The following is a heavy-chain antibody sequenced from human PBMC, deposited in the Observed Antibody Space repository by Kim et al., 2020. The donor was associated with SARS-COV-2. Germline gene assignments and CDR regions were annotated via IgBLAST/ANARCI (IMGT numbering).Heavy chain of an antibody. CDR1: GGSISSGDFY. Sequence: SETLSLTCAVFGGSISSGDFYWGWIRQPPGKALEWIGNIDYTGTTYYSPSLKSRVSMSVDSSKNQFSLRLTSLTAADTAVYYCARPYRRRGGGAWFDPWGQGTLVTVSS. CDR2: IDYTGTT. V-gene: IGHV4-39*01. CDR3: ARPYRRRGGGAWFDP. D-gene: IGHD4-4*01. J-gene: IGHJ5*02.